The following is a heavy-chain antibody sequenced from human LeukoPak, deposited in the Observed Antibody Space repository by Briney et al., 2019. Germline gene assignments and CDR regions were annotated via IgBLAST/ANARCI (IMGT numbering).Heavy chain of an antibody. Sequence: SETLSLTCAVYGGSFSGYYWSWIRQPPGKGLEWIGEVNHSGSTNYNPSLKSRVTISVDTSKNQFSLKLSSVTAADTAVYYCARMFLDRVAGSIPFFFNGMDVWGQGTTVTVSS. CDR3: ARMFLDRVAGSIPFFFNGMDV. V-gene: IGHV4-34*01. CDR2: VNHSGST. D-gene: IGHD6-19*01. CDR1: GGSFSGYY. J-gene: IGHJ6*02.